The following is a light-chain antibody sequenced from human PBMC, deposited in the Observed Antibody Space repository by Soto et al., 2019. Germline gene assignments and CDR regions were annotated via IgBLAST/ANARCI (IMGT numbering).Light chain of an antibody. CDR3: KQYMSYPIC. Sequence: SPMTHSPSALSASLGDRVTITCRPSQTVDGRLAWYQQKPGTAPRLLIHKASPLEWGVPPRFRGSGSGTEFTLTISRVRRDDRVFLYCKQYMSYPICFGGWTKVDIK. CDR1: QTVDGR. V-gene: IGKV1-5*03. J-gene: IGKJ4*01. CDR2: KAS.